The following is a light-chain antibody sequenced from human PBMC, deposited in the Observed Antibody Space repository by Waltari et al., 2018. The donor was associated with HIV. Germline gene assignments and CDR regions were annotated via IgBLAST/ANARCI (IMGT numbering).Light chain of an antibody. CDR3: AAWDDSLDGVV. Sequence: QSVLTQPHSASGTPGQRVTISCSGSSSNIGSNAVNWYQQLPRTAPKLLIYTNNQRPSGVPHRCSVSKAGTSASLASSGLQAEDEADYYCAAWDDSLDGVVFGGGTKLTVL. V-gene: IGLV1-44*01. CDR2: TNN. CDR1: SSNIGSNA. J-gene: IGLJ2*01.